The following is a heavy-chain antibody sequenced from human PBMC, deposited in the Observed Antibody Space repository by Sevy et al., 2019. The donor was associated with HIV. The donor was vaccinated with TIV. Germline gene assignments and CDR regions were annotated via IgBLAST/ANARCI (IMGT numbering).Heavy chain of an antibody. CDR3: TTLAVAGTFDY. D-gene: IGHD6-19*01. Sequence: GGSLRLSCAASGFTFSNAWMSWVRQAPGKGLEWVGRIKSKTDGGTTDYAAPVKGRFTTSRDDSKNTLYLQMNSLKTEDTAVYYCTTLAVAGTFDYWGQGTLVTVSS. CDR1: GFTFSNAW. J-gene: IGHJ4*02. CDR2: IKSKTDGGTT. V-gene: IGHV3-15*01.